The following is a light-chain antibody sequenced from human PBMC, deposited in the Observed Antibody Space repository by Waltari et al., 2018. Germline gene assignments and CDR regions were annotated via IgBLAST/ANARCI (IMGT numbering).Light chain of an antibody. V-gene: IGKV1-5*03. Sequence: DIQMTQSPSTLSPSVRDRVTITCRASQSVGVWLAWYQQKPGKAPKVLIYKTSSLESGVPSRFSGSGSGTEFTLTISNLQPADFATYYCQQYNSFPKTFGQGTKVEIK. CDR1: QSVGVW. J-gene: IGKJ1*01. CDR2: KTS. CDR3: QQYNSFPKT.